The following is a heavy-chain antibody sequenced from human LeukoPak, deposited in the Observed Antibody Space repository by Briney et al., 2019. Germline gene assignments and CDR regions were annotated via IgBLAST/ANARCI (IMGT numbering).Heavy chain of an antibody. CDR1: GGSISSNNYY. V-gene: IGHV4-39*07. Sequence: SETLSLTCTVSGGSISSNNYYWGWIRQPPGKGLEWIGSIYYSASTYYNPSLKSPVTISVDTSKNQFSLKLTSVTAADTAVYYCARDLVVVGWYFDLWGRGTLVTVSS. D-gene: IGHD2-15*01. J-gene: IGHJ2*01. CDR3: ARDLVVVGWYFDL. CDR2: IYYSAST.